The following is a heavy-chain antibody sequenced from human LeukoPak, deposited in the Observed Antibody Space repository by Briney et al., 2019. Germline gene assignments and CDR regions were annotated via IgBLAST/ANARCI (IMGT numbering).Heavy chain of an antibody. CDR3: ARHFPGIAVAPPFDY. CDR1: GGSISSYY. CDR2: IYYSGST. D-gene: IGHD6-13*01. Sequence: PSETLSLTCTVSGGSISSYYWSWIRQPPGKGLEWIGYIYYSGSTNYNPSLESRITISVDTSKNQFSLKLSSVTAADTAVYYCARHFPGIAVAPPFDYWGQGTLVTVSS. V-gene: IGHV4-59*08. J-gene: IGHJ4*02.